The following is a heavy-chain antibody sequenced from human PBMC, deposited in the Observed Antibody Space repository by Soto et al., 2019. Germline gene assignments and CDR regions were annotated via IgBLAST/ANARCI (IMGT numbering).Heavy chain of an antibody. V-gene: IGHV3-23*01. CDR1: GFTFSSYA. J-gene: IGHJ4*02. CDR2: ISGSGGST. CDR3: AKDPLYSRFFDY. Sequence: EVQLLESGGGLVQPGGSLRLSCAASGFTFSSYAMSWVRQAPGKGLEWVSAISGSGGSTYYADSVKGRFTISRDKSKNTLYLQMNSLRAEDTAVYYCAKDPLYSRFFDYWGQGTLVTVSS. D-gene: IGHD6-13*01.